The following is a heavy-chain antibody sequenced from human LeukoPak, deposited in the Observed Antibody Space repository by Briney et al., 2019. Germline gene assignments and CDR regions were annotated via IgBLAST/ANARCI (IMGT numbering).Heavy chain of an antibody. Sequence: GGSLRLSCAASGFTFSSYWMHWVRQAPGKGLVWVSRINSDGSSTSYADSVKGRFTISRDNAKNSLYLQMNSLRAEDTAVYYCARDLYSSGWYGNYYYYYGMDVWGQGTTVTVSS. J-gene: IGHJ6*02. CDR2: INSDGSST. V-gene: IGHV3-74*01. CDR3: ARDLYSSGWYGNYYYYYGMDV. CDR1: GFTFSSYW. D-gene: IGHD6-19*01.